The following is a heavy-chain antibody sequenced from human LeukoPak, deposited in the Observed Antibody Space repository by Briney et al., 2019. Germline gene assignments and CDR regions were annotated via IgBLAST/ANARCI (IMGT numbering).Heavy chain of an antibody. D-gene: IGHD3-3*01. CDR1: GYTLTELS. Sequence: ASVKVSCKVSGYTLTELSMHWVRQAPGKGLGWMGGFDPEDGETIYAKKFQGRVTMTEDTSTGTAYMELSRLRSEETAVYYCATGKQSSISALVDYWGQGTLVTVSS. CDR2: FDPEDGET. V-gene: IGHV1-24*01. CDR3: ATGKQSSISALVDY. J-gene: IGHJ4*02.